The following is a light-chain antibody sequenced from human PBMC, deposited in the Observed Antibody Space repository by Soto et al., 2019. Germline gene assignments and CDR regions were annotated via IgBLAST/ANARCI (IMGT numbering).Light chain of an antibody. CDR2: ETS. CDR1: QDIYRS. V-gene: IGKV1-5*03. J-gene: IGKJ1*01. Sequence: DIQMTQSPSTLSASVGDRVTITCRASQDIYRSLAWYQQKPGKAPKLLIYETSSLENGVPSRFSGSGSGTEFSLTISSLQSDDCATYYCQQYQTSSWTFGQGTKVEV. CDR3: QQYQTSSWT.